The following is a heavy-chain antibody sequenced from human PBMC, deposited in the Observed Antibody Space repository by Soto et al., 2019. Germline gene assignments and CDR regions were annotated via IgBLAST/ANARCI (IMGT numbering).Heavy chain of an antibody. CDR2: IYSGGST. D-gene: IGHD3-22*01. J-gene: IGHJ4*02. V-gene: IGHV3-53*01. CDR1: GFTVSSNY. CDR3: ARAKDRSWYYYDSSGYSFDY. Sequence: EVQLVESGGGLIQPGGSLRLSCAASGFTVSSNYMSWVRQAPGKGLEWVSVIYSGGSTYYADSVKGRFTISRDNSKNTQYLQMNSLRAEDTAVYYCARAKDRSWYYYDSSGYSFDYWGQGTLVTVSS.